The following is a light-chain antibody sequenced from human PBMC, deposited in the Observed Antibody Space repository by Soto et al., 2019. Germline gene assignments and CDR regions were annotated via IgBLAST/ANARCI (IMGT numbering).Light chain of an antibody. V-gene: IGLV1-47*01. CDR3: AAWDDSLSSWV. Sequence: QLVLTQAPSASGTPGQRITISCSGSSSNIGSNYVYWYQQLPGTAPKLLIYTNNQRPSGVPDRFSGSKSGTSVSLAISGLRSEDEADYYCAAWDDSLSSWVFGGGTQLTVL. CDR2: TNN. CDR1: SSNIGSNY. J-gene: IGLJ3*02.